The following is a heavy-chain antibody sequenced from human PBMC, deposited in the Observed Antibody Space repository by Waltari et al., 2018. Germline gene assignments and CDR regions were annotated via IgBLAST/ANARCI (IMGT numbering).Heavy chain of an antibody. D-gene: IGHD4-17*01. CDR3: ARLHDYGDFRVDC. J-gene: IGHJ4*02. Sequence: VQLQESGPGLVKPSETLSLTCTVSGYSITSGYNWGWIRQPPGKGLEWIGSIYHSGSTYYNPSLKSRVTISVDTSKNQFSLKLSSVTAADTAVYYCARLHDYGDFRVDCWGQGTLVTVSS. V-gene: IGHV4-38-2*02. CDR1: GYSITSGYN. CDR2: IYHSGST.